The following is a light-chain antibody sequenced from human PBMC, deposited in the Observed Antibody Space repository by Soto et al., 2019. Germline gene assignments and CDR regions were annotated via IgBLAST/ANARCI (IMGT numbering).Light chain of an antibody. J-gene: IGLJ2*01. CDR1: SSNIGNNY. CDR2: DNN. CDR3: GTWDSSLSAGV. V-gene: IGLV1-51*01. Sequence: QAVVTQPPSVSAAPGQKVTISCSGSSSNIGNNYVYWYQQLPGTAPKLLIYDNNKRPSGIPDRFSGSKSGTSATLGITGLQTGDEADYYCGTWDSSLSAGVFGGGTKLTVL.